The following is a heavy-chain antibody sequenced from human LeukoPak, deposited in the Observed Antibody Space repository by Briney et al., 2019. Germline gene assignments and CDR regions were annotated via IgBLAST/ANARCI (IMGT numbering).Heavy chain of an antibody. D-gene: IGHD3-10*02. CDR2: ISSSSSYI. Sequence: SGGSLRLSCAASGFTFSSYSMNWVRQAPGKGLEWVSSISSSSSYIKYADSVKGRFTISRDNAKNSLYLQMNSLRAEDTAVYYCAELGITMIGGVWGKGTTVTISS. CDR1: GFTFSSYS. CDR3: AELGITMIGGV. J-gene: IGHJ6*04. V-gene: IGHV3-21*01.